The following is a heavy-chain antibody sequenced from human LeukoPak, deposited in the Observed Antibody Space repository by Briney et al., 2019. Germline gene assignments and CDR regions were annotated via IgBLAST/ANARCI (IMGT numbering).Heavy chain of an antibody. CDR1: GYIFINHG. CDR2: ISAYNGNT. D-gene: IGHD3-16*01. CDR3: ARWGPSPSDY. V-gene: IGHV1-18*01. J-gene: IGHJ4*02. Sequence: GASVKVSCKASGYIFINHGIAWVRQAPGQGLEYMGWISAYNGNTDYAQNLQGRVTMTTDTSTTTAYMELRSLTSDDKAVYYCARWGPSPSDYWGQGTLVTVSS.